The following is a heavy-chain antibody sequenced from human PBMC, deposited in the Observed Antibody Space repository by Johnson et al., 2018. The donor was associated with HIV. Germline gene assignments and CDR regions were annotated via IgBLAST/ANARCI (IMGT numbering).Heavy chain of an antibody. CDR3: AKERYMGSTTLADAFDM. CDR1: GFTFSRYG. V-gene: IGHV3-30*18. D-gene: IGHD1-26*01. Sequence: QVHLVESGGGVVQPGRSLRLSCAASGFTFSRYGIHWVRQAPGKGLEWVAVISNDGSNKYYADSVKGRFTISRDNSKNTLFLQMNSLRAEDTAVYYCAKERYMGSTTLADAFDMWGQGTMVTVSS. J-gene: IGHJ3*02. CDR2: ISNDGSNK.